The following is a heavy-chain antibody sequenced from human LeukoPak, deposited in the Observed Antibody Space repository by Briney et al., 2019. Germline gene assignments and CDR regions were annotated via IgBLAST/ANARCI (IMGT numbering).Heavy chain of an antibody. J-gene: IGHJ4*02. Sequence: GGSLRLSCTASGFTFSHYWMSWVRQAPGKGLEWVANIKEDGSEKYYVDSVKGRFTISRDNAKNSLYLQMNSLRAEDTAVYYCARDGGGIGYYCSRDYWGPGTLVTVSS. CDR2: IKEDGSEK. D-gene: IGHD3-22*01. CDR3: ARDGGGIGYYCSRDY. CDR1: GFTFSHYW. V-gene: IGHV3-7*01.